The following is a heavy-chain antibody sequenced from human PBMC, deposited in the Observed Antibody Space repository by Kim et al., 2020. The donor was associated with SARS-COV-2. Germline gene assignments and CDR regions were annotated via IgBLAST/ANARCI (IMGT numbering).Heavy chain of an antibody. D-gene: IGHD7-27*01. J-gene: IGHJ1*01. V-gene: IGHV1-2*02. CDR3: ARSRTNGDTEYFQY. Sequence: TNCAQKFQGGVTVTRDSSINTAYMELSSLRSDDTAVYYCARSRTNGDTEYFQYWGQGTLVTVSS. CDR2: T.